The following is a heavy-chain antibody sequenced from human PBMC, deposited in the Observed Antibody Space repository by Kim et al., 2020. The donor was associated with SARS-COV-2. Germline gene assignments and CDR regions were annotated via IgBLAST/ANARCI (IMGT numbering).Heavy chain of an antibody. CDR3: VKGVESYIVIVAERYDF. D-gene: IGHD3-22*01. V-gene: IGHV3-23*01. CDR2: ITGTGLVT. Sequence: GGSLRLSCAASGFTFNNYAMSWVRQALGKGLEWVSAITGTGLVTYYADSVKGRFTISRDNAQKTVFLQMDSLRAEDTAVYYCVKGVESYIVIVAERYDFWGQGTLVTVSS. J-gene: IGHJ4*02. CDR1: GFTFNNYA.